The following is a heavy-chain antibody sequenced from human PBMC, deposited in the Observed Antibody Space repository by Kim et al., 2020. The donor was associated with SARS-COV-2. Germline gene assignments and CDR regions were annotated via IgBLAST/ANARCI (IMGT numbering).Heavy chain of an antibody. Sequence: GGSLRLSCAASGFTFSSYAMSWVRQAPGKGLEWVSAISGSGGSTYYADSVKGRFTISRDNSKNTLYLQMNSLRAEDTAVYYCAKPYCSSTSCYTANYYYGMDVWGQGTTVTVSS. J-gene: IGHJ6*02. CDR1: GFTFSSYA. CDR2: ISGSGGST. V-gene: IGHV3-23*01. D-gene: IGHD2-2*02. CDR3: AKPYCSSTSCYTANYYYGMDV.